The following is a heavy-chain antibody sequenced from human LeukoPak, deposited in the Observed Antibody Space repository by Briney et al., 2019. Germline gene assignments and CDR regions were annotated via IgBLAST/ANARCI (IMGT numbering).Heavy chain of an antibody. J-gene: IGHJ6*02. CDR1: GYTFTGYY. CDR3: ASVYKNGMDV. CDR2: INPNSGGT. Sequence: ASVKVSCKASGYTFTGYYMHWVRQAPGQGLEWMGWINPNSGGTNYAQKFQGWVTMTRDTSISTAYMELSSLRSEDTAVYYCASVYKNGMDVWGQGTTVTVSS. D-gene: IGHD5-24*01. V-gene: IGHV1-2*04.